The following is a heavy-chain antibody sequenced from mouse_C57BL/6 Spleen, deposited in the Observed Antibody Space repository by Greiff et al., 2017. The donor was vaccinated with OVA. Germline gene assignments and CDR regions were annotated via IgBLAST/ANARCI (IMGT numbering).Heavy chain of an antibody. CDR1: GYTFTSYW. D-gene: IGHD3-1*01. Sequence: VQLQQPGAELVRPGSSVKLSCKASGYTFTSYWMDWVKQRPGQGLEWIGNIYPSDSETHYNQKFKDKATLTVDKSSSTAYMQLSSLTSEDSAVSYCARRGLGPFAYWGQGTLVTVSA. V-gene: IGHV1-61*01. J-gene: IGHJ3*01. CDR3: ARRGLGPFAY. CDR2: IYPSDSET.